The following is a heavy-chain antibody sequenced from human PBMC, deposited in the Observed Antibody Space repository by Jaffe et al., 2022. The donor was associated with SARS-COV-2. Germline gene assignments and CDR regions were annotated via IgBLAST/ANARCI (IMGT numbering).Heavy chain of an antibody. J-gene: IGHJ4*02. CDR3: ARDRVRPTYYFDY. CDR2: IKPDDREK. V-gene: IGHV3-7*03. D-gene: IGHD6-6*01. CDR1: GFTFSSYW. Sequence: EVHLVESGGGLVQPGGSLRLSCAASGFTFSSYWMSWVRQAPGKGLEWVANIKPDDREKYYVDSVKGRFTISRDNAKNSLYLQMNSLRAEDTAVYYCARDRVRPTYYFDYWGQGILVTVSS.